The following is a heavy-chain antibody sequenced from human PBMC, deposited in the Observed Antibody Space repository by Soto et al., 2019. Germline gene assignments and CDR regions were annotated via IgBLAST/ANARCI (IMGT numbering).Heavy chain of an antibody. CDR2: INPNSVGT. Sequence: QVQLVQSGAEVKKPGASVKVSCKASGYTFTGYYMHWVRQAPGQGLEWMGWINPNSVGTNYAQKFQGWVTMTRDTSISTAYMELSRLRSDDTAVYYCARDLGSSGYSGMDVWGQGTTVTVSS. CDR1: GYTFTGYY. D-gene: IGHD6-6*01. CDR3: ARDLGSSGYSGMDV. J-gene: IGHJ6*02. V-gene: IGHV1-2*04.